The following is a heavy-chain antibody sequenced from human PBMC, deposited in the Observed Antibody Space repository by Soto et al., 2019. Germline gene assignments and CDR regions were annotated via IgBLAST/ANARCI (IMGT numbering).Heavy chain of an antibody. J-gene: IGHJ4*02. D-gene: IGHD3-10*01. CDR2: IYHSGST. CDR3: AGGGSGSYDY. V-gene: IGHV4-30-2*01. CDR1: GGSISSGGYS. Sequence: SETLSLTCAVSGGSISSGGYSCSRIRQPPGKGLEWIGYIYHSGSTYYNPSLKSRVTISVDRSKNQFSLKLSSVTAADTAVYYCAGGGSGSYDYWGQGTLVTVSS.